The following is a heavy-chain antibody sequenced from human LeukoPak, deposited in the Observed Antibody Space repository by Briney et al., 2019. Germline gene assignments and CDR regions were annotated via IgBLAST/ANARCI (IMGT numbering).Heavy chain of an antibody. CDR3: ATYRQVLLPFES. V-gene: IGHV3-23*01. D-gene: IGHD2-8*02. CDR1: GFTFSNFA. CDR2: IFPSGSEI. J-gene: IGHJ4*02. Sequence: PGGSLRLSCAASGFTFSNFAMIWVRQPPGKGLEWVSSIFPSGSEIHYADSVRGRFTISRDNSKSTPSLQMNSLRAEDTAIYYCATYRQVLLPFESWGQGTLDTVSS.